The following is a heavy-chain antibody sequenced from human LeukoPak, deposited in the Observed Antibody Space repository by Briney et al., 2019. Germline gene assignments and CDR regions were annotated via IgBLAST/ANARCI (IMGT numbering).Heavy chain of an antibody. CDR1: GYTFTGYY. V-gene: IGHV1-2*02. CDR2: INPNSGGT. D-gene: IGHD3-10*01. CDR3: ARDGADYYGSGSYNYYYYMDV. J-gene: IGHJ6*03. Sequence: ASVKVSCKASGYTFTGYYMHWVRQAPGQGLEWMGWINPNSGGTNYAQKFQGRVTMTRDTSISTAYMELSRLRSDDTAVYYCARDGADYYGSGSYNYYYYMDVWGKGTTVTVSS.